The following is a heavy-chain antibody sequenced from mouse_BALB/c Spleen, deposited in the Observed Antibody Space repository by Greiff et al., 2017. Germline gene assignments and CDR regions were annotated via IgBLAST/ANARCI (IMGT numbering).Heavy chain of an antibody. CDR1: GFNIKDTY. CDR3: ARTPYYSPYYATDY. D-gene: IGHD2-12*01. V-gene: IGHV14-3*02. CDR2: IDPANGNT. J-gene: IGHJ4*01. Sequence: VQLQQSGAELVKPGASVKLSCTASGFNIKDTYMHWVKQRPEQGLEWIGRIDPANGNTKYDPKFQGKATITADTSSNTAYLQLSSLTSEDTAVYYCARTPYYSPYYATDYWGQGTSVTVSS.